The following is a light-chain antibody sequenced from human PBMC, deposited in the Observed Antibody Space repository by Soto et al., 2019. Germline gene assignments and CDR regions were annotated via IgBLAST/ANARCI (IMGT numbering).Light chain of an antibody. J-gene: IGKJ5*01. CDR1: QTIKTS. CDR3: QQRNYWPRIT. V-gene: IGKV3-11*01. CDR2: DAS. Sequence: EIVLTQSPATLSLSPGERATLSCRASQTIKTSLAWYQQKPGQAPRLLISDASNRATGVPARLSGSGSGTDFPLTNNTLVPEDFVVYFCQQRNYWPRITFGQGTRREIK.